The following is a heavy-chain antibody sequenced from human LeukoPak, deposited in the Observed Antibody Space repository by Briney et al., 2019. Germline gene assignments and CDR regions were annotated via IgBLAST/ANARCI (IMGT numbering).Heavy chain of an antibody. V-gene: IGHV3-23*01. CDR2: ISGSGGST. Sequence: GGFLRLSCAASGFTFSSYAMSWVRQAPGKGLEWVSAISGSGGSTYYADSVKGRFTISRDNSKNTLYLQMNSLRAEDTAVYYCAKVEYDFWSGYYIGYWGQGTLVTVSS. D-gene: IGHD3-3*01. CDR1: GFTFSSYA. CDR3: AKVEYDFWSGYYIGY. J-gene: IGHJ4*02.